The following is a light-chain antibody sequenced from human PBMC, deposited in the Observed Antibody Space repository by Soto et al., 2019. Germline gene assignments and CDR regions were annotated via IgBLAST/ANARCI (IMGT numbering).Light chain of an antibody. J-gene: IGLJ1*01. CDR2: EVD. CDR1: SSHVGGYNF. V-gene: IGLV2-8*01. CDR3: IAYAVPTSYV. Sequence: QSALTQPPSASGTPGRSVTISCTGTSSHVGGYNFVSWYQQHPGKAPKLMIYEVDKRPSGVPDRFSGSKSGNTASLTVSGLQAEDVADYYCIAYAVPTSYVFGTVTKVTV.